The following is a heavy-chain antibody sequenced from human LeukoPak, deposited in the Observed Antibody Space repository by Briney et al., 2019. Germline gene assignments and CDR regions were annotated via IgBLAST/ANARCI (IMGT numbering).Heavy chain of an antibody. Sequence: GGSLRLSCAAPGFTFSSFAMSWVRQAPGKGLEWVSGISGSSTSTYYGDSVKGRFTITRDNSRNTLYLQISSLRADDTAVYYCTKETTYNIFSPFDYWGQGTLVTVSS. CDR3: TKETTYNIFSPFDY. D-gene: IGHD2/OR15-2a*01. CDR2: ISGSSTST. CDR1: GFTFSSFA. V-gene: IGHV3-23*01. J-gene: IGHJ4*02.